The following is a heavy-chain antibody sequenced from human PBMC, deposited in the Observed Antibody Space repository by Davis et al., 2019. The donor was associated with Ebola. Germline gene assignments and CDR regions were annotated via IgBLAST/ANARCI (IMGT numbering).Heavy chain of an antibody. CDR3: ARALITIFGVVIIQKDYGMDV. Sequence: GESLKISCAASGFTFSTYGIHWVRQAPGKGLEWVAVIWYDGNNKYYADSVKGRFTISRDNAKNSLYLQMNSLRAEDTAVYYCARALITIFGVVIIQKDYGMDVWGQGTTVTVSS. CDR2: IWYDGNNK. J-gene: IGHJ6*02. CDR1: GFTFSTYG. V-gene: IGHV3-33*03. D-gene: IGHD3-3*01.